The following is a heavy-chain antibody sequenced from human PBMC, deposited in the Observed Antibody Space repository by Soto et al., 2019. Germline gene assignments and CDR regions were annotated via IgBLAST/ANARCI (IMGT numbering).Heavy chain of an antibody. J-gene: IGHJ6*02. V-gene: IGHV3-30*03. CDR1: GFTFSSYG. CDR2: ISYDGSNK. Sequence: QVQLVESGGGVVQPGRSLRLSCVASGFTFSSYGMHWVRQAPGKGLEWVAVISYDGSNKYYADSVKGRFTISRDNSKNTLDLHMNSLRAEDTAVYYCARLTSGYTSSWYYGMDVWGQGTTVTVSS. D-gene: IGHD6-13*01. CDR3: ARLTSGYTSSWYYGMDV.